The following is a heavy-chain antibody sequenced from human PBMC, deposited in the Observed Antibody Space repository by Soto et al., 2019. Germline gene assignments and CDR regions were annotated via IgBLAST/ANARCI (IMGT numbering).Heavy chain of an antibody. D-gene: IGHD3-22*01. CDR3: ARYFYYYDSSGPSNWFDP. V-gene: IGHV1-69*13. CDR2: IIPIFGTA. Sequence: SVKVSCKASGGTFSSYAISWVRQAPGQGLEWMGGIIPIFGTANYAQKFQGRVTITADDSTSTAYMELSSLRSEDTAVYYGARYFYYYDSSGPSNWFDPWGQGTLVTVSS. J-gene: IGHJ5*02. CDR1: GGTFSSYA.